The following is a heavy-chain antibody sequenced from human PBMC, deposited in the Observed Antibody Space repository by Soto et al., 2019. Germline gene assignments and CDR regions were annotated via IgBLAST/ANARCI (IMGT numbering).Heavy chain of an antibody. CDR2: IIPLFGTA. Sequence: QVQLVQSGAEVKQPGSSVKVSCKTSGGTFSTYAIYWLLQSPGQGLEWMGAIIPLFGTADYAQKFQGRFTITADESTSTDYMELSSLRTEDTAVYYCARPKGSYSSGYYYFDYWGQGTQVTVSS. J-gene: IGHJ4*02. D-gene: IGHD6-19*01. CDR3: ARPKGSYSSGYYYFDY. V-gene: IGHV1-69*01. CDR1: GGTFSTYA.